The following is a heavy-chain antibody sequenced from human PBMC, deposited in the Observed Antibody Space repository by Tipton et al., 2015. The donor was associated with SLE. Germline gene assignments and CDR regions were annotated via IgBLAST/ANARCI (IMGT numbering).Heavy chain of an antibody. CDR3: ARASSGSYSDAFDI. V-gene: IGHV1-8*02. CDR1: GYTFTSYD. Sequence: QLVQSGAEVKKPGASVKVSCKASGYTFTSYDINWVRQATGQGLEWMGWMNPNSGNTGYAQKCQGRVTMTRNTSISTAYMELSSLRSEDTAVYYCARASSGSYSDAFDIWGQGTMVTVSS. CDR2: MNPNSGNT. D-gene: IGHD1-26*01. J-gene: IGHJ3*02.